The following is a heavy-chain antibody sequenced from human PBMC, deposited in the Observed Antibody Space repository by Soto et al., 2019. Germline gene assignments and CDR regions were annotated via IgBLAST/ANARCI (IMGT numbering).Heavy chain of an antibody. J-gene: IGHJ6*04. CDR3: ANTRGLGLLDA. V-gene: IGHV4-4*02. Sequence: QAHLLESGPGLVKPSGTLSLTCTVSGGSISSRNRWSWVRQSPGKGLEWIGEVSHSGSTNSNPSLKSRVTISLDKSNNQFSLNLESMTAADAAVYFCANTRGLGLLDAWGKGTTVVVSS. D-gene: IGHD2-2*01. CDR2: VSHSGST. CDR1: GGSISSRNR.